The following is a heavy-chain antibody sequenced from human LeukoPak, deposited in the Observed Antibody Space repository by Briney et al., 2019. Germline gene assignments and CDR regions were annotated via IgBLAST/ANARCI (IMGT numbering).Heavy chain of an antibody. CDR2: FDPEDGEI. D-gene: IGHD3-3*01. CDR3: APRGRYDFWSGYYF. Sequence: GFDPEDGEIIYAQKFQGRVTMTEDTSTDTAYMELSSLRSEDTAVYYCAPRGRYDFWSGYYFWGQGTLVTVSS. V-gene: IGHV1-24*01. J-gene: IGHJ4*02.